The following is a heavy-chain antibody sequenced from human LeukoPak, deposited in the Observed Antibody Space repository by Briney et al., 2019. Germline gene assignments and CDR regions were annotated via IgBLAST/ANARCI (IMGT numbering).Heavy chain of an antibody. CDR1: GGSISSSYYY. D-gene: IGHD3-9*01. J-gene: IGHJ3*02. Sequence: SETLSLTCTVSGGSISSSYYYWGWIRQPPGKGLEWIGSIYYSGSTYYNPSLKSRVTISVDTSKNQFSLKLRSVTAADTAVYYCARGPILTDSDAFDIWGQGTMVTVSS. CDR2: IYYSGST. CDR3: ARGPILTDSDAFDI. V-gene: IGHV4-39*01.